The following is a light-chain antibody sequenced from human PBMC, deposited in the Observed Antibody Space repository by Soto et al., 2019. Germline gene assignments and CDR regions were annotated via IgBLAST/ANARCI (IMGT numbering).Light chain of an antibody. CDR2: GAS. V-gene: IGKV3-15*01. CDR1: QSVSSN. J-gene: IGKJ5*01. CDR3: QQYKNWPIT. Sequence: EVVVTQSPATLSVSPGERATLSCRASQSVSSNLAWYQQKPGQAPRLLIYGASTRATGIPARFSGSGSGTEFTLTISSLQSEDFEVYYCQQYKNWPITFGQGTRLEIK.